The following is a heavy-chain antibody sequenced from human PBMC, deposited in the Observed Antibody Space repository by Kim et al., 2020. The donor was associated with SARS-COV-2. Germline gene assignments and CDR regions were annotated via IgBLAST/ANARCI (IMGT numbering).Heavy chain of an antibody. Sequence: SETLSLTCTVSGGSISSSSYYWGWIRQPPGKGLEWIGSIYYSGSTYYNPSLKSRVTISVDTSKNQFSLKLSSVTAADTAVYYCARLDSSNADAFDIWGQGTMVTVSS. V-gene: IGHV4-39*01. D-gene: IGHD6-13*01. J-gene: IGHJ3*02. CDR3: ARLDSSNADAFDI. CDR2: IYYSGST. CDR1: GGSISSSSYY.